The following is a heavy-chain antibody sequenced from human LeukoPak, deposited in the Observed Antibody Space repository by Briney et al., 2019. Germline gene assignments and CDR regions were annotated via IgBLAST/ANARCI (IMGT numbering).Heavy chain of an antibody. CDR1: GGSISSYY. Sequence: PSETLSLTCTVSGGSISSYYWSWIRQPPGKGLEWIGYIYYSGSTNYNPSLKSRVTISVDTSKNQFSLKLSSVTAADTAVYYCARAYDSSGYYGSGDKCFDYWGQGTLVTVSS. CDR3: ARAYDSSGYYGSGDKCFDY. V-gene: IGHV4-59*01. CDR2: IYYSGST. D-gene: IGHD3-22*01. J-gene: IGHJ4*02.